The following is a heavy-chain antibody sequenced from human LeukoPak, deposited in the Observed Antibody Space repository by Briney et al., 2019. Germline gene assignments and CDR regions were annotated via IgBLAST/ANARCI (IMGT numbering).Heavy chain of an antibody. D-gene: IGHD6-13*01. CDR2: IYHSGST. J-gene: IGHJ4*02. CDR1: GGSISSGGYS. CDR3: ARVRNSSSWYLGFDY. Sequence: PSETLSLTCAVSGGSISSGGYSWSWIRQPPGKGLEWIGYIYHSGSTYYNPSLKSRVTISVDRSKNQFSLKLSSVTAADTAVYYCARVRNSSSWYLGFDYWGQGTLVTVSS. V-gene: IGHV4-30-2*01.